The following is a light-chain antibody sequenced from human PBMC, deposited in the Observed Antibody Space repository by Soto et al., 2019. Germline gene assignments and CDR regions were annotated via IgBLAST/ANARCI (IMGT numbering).Light chain of an antibody. J-gene: IGKJ5*01. Sequence: EVVLTQSPATLSLSPGERATLSCRASQSIGSYLTWYQQKPGQAPRLLIYDGSNRATGVPARFSGSGSGTDFPLTISGLEPEDFAVYFCQQRTNWRATFGQGTRLDIK. CDR2: DGS. CDR3: QQRTNWRAT. V-gene: IGKV3-11*01. CDR1: QSIGSY.